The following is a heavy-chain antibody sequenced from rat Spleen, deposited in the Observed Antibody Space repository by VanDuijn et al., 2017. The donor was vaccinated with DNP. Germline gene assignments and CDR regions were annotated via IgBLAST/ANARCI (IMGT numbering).Heavy chain of an antibody. CDR3: TRHIYSGNWFAY. Sequence: EVQLMESGGGSVQPGRSLKLSCITSGFVFSEYNMAWVRQAPKKGLEWVATIIYDGSRTYYRDFVKGRFTLSRDTAKSTLYLQMNSLRSEETATYYCTRHIYSGNWFAYWGQGTLVTVSS. CDR2: IIYDGSRT. CDR1: GFVFSEYN. V-gene: IGHV5S10*01. J-gene: IGHJ3*01. D-gene: IGHD1-1*01.